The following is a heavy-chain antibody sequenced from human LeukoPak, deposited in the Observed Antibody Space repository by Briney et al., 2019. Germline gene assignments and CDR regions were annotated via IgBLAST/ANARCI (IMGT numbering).Heavy chain of an antibody. CDR1: GGSFSDYY. Sequence: SETLSLTCAVYGGSFSDYYWSWIRQPPGKGLEWIGYIYYSGSTNYNPSLKSRVTISVDTSKNQFSLKLSSVTAADTAVYYCARVDRVENYFDYWGQGTLVTVSS. J-gene: IGHJ4*02. D-gene: IGHD5-12*01. CDR2: IYYSGST. CDR3: ARVDRVENYFDY. V-gene: IGHV4-59*01.